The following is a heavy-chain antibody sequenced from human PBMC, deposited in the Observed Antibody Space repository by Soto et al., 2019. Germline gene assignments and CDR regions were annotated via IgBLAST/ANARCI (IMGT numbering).Heavy chain of an antibody. J-gene: IGHJ4*02. V-gene: IGHV1-18*01. CDR3: AREGYNFGPFDY. Sequence: ASVKVSCKASGYTFTSYGISWVRQAPGQGLEWMGWISAYNGNTNYAQKLKSRVTISIDTSKNQFSLKFNSVTAADTAVYYCAREGYNFGPFDYWGQGALVTVSS. D-gene: IGHD5-18*01. CDR1: GYTFTSYG. CDR2: ISAYNGNT.